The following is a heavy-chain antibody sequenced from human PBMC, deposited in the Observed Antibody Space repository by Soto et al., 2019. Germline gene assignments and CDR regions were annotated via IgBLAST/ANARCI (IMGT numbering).Heavy chain of an antibody. CDR3: TYNWNDPDYFDY. CDR1: GFTFSGSA. J-gene: IGHJ4*02. Sequence: GGSLRLSCAASGFTFSGSAMHWVRQASGKGLEWVGRIRSKANSYATAYAASVKGRFTISRDDSKNTAYLQMNSLKTEDTAAYYCTYNWNDPDYFDYWGQGTLVTVSS. V-gene: IGHV3-73*01. CDR2: IRSKANSYAT. D-gene: IGHD1-1*01.